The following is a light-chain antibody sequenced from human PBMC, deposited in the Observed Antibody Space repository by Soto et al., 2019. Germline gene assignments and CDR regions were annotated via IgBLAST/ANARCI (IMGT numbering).Light chain of an antibody. V-gene: IGLV4-69*01. CDR3: QTWGTGIDVI. J-gene: IGLJ2*01. Sequence: QPVLTQSPSASASLEASVKLTCTLSGGHSNYAIAWHQQQPDKGPRYLMRLNTDGSHTKGDGIPDRFSGSSSGAERYLTISSLQSEDEADYYCQTWGTGIDVIFGGGTQLTVL. CDR2: LNTDGSH. CDR1: GGHSNYA.